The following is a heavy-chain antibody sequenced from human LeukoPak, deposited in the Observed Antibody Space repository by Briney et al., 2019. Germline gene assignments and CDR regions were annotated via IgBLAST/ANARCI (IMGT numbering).Heavy chain of an antibody. CDR1: GFTFSSYA. D-gene: IGHD3-22*01. Sequence: GGSLRPSCAASGFTFSSYAMSWVRQAPGKGLAWVSTISGGSGSTYCADSVKGRFTISRDNSKNTLYLQMNSLRDEDTAVYYCAKHRFESGGYHSTDWGQGTLVTVSS. V-gene: IGHV3-23*01. CDR3: AKHRFESGGYHSTD. CDR2: ISGGSGST. J-gene: IGHJ4*02.